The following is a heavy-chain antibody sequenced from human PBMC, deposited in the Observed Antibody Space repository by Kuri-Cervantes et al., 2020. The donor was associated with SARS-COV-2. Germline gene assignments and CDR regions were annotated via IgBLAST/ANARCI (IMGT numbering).Heavy chain of an antibody. D-gene: IGHD2-15*01. V-gene: IGHV4-34*01. CDR3: ARRHPGRNAFDI. J-gene: IGHJ3*02. CDR2: IKHRGST. CDR1: GGSSSSHY. Sequence: SETLSLTCAVSGGSSSSHYWSWIRQPPGKGLEWSGEIKHRGSTNYNPSLKSRVTRSVDTSKNQFSLKLTSVTAADTAVYYCARRHPGRNAFDIWGQGIMVTVSS.